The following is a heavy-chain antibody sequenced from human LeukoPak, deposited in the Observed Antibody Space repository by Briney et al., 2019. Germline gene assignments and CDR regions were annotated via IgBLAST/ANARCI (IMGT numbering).Heavy chain of an antibody. Sequence: PGGSLRLSCAASGFTFSSYSMNWVRQAPGKGLEWVASISSSSSYIYYAYSVKGRFTISRDNAKNSLYLQMNSLRAEDTAVYYCARDSLYYDSPDAFDIWGQGTMVTVSS. V-gene: IGHV3-21*01. J-gene: IGHJ3*02. CDR1: GFTFSSYS. CDR3: ARDSLYYDSPDAFDI. CDR2: ISSSSSYI. D-gene: IGHD3-22*01.